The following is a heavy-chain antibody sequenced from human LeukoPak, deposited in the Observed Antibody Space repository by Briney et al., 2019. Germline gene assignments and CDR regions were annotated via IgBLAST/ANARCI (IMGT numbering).Heavy chain of an antibody. V-gene: IGHV3-30*04. Sequence: GRSLRLSCAASGFTFSSYAMHWVRQAPGKGLEWVAVISFDGSNKYYADSVKGRFTISRDNSKNTLYLQMNSLRAEDTAVYYCARSGIAVAGYFDYWGQGTLVTVSS. CDR3: ARSGIAVAGYFDY. J-gene: IGHJ4*02. D-gene: IGHD6-19*01. CDR1: GFTFSSYA. CDR2: ISFDGSNK.